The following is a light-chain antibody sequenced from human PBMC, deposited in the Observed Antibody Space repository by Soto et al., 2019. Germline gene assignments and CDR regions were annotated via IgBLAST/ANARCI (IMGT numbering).Light chain of an antibody. Sequence: EIGMTQSPATLSLSPGERATLSCRASQSVNSNLDWYQQKDGQAPRLLIYGVSSRATGIPERLSGGGYGTDLTITISRMQHEDFAVYYCQQFSSYTLTFGGGTKVDIK. CDR3: QQFSSYTLT. V-gene: IGKV3D-15*01. CDR1: QSVNSN. CDR2: GVS. J-gene: IGKJ4*01.